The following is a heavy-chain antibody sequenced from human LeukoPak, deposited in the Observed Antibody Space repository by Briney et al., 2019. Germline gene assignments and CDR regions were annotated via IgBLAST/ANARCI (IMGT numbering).Heavy chain of an antibody. J-gene: IGHJ4*02. CDR2: ISYDGSNK. CDR3: ELNGGNSDWNY. CDR1: GFTFSSYA. D-gene: IGHD4-23*01. V-gene: IGHV3-30-3*01. Sequence: GGSLRLSCAASGFTFSSYAMHWVRQAPGKGLEWVAVISYDGSNKYYADSVKGRFTISRDNSKNTLYPQMNSLRAEDTAVYYCELNGGNSDWNYWGQGTLVTVSS.